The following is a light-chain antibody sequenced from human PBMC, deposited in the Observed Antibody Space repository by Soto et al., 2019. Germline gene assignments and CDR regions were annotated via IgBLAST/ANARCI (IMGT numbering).Light chain of an antibody. J-gene: IGLJ1*01. CDR3: CSYAGSYTYV. CDR1: SSDVGGYNF. V-gene: IGLV2-11*01. Sequence: QSVLTQPRSVSGSPGQSVTISCTVTSSDVGGYNFVSWYQHHPGKAPKLMIYNVIQRPSGVPDRFSASKSGNTVSLTISGLQAEDEADYYCCSYAGSYTYVFGTGTKVTVL. CDR2: NVI.